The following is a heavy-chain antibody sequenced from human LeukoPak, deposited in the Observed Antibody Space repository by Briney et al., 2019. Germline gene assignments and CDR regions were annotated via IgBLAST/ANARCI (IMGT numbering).Heavy chain of an antibody. CDR3: SVAVPDFDY. D-gene: IGHD6-19*01. V-gene: IGHV3-23*01. J-gene: IGHJ4*02. Sequence: INGSGGSIFFADSVKGRFTISGDKSKRTLYVQMNSLRAEDTAVYYCSVAVPDFDYWGQGTLVTVSS. CDR2: INGSGGSI.